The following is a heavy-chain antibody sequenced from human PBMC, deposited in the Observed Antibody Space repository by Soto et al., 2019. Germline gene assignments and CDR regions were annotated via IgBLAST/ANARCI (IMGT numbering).Heavy chain of an antibody. CDR2: INPNGGST. J-gene: IGHJ4*02. CDR3: ASHYGDWVYFVY. V-gene: IGHV1-46*01. D-gene: IGHD4-17*01. Sequence: HVQLVQSGAEVKKPGASVKVSCKASGYTFTSYIMHWVRQAPGHGLEWMGIINPNGGSTSYAQKSQRRVAMTRDTSTSTVYMELSSLRSEDTAVYYCASHYGDWVYFVYWGQGTLVTVFS. CDR1: GYTFTSYI.